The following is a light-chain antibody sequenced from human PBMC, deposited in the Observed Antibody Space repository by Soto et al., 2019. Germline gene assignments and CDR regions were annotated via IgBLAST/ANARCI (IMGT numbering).Light chain of an antibody. CDR3: SSYRSSSTGV. CDR1: RSDVGGYNF. Sequence: QCALTQPASVSGSPGQSITISCTGTRSDVGGYNFVSWYQQHPGKAPKLMIYDVSNRPSGVSNRFSGSKSGNTASLTISGLQAEDEADYYCSSYRSSSTGVFGTGTKLTVL. CDR2: DVS. J-gene: IGLJ1*01. V-gene: IGLV2-14*01.